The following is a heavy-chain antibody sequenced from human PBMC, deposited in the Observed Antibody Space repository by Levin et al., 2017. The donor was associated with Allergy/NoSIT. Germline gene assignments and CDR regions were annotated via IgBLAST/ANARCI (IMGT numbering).Heavy chain of an antibody. CDR3: ARGGSRRS. CDR2: ISSSSSKI. CDR1: GFTFSSYS. J-gene: IGHJ4*02. Sequence: GGSLRLSCAASGFTFSSYSMNWVRQAPGKGLEWVSSISSSSSKIYYADSVKGRFTISRDNAKNSLYLQMNSLRAEDTAVYYCARGGSRRSWGQGTLVTVSS. V-gene: IGHV3-21*01. D-gene: IGHD2-15*01.